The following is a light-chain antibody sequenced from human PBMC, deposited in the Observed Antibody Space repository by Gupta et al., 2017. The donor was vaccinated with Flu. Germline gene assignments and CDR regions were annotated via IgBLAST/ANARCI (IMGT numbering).Light chain of an antibody. CDR2: AAS. V-gene: IGKV1-12*01. CDR3: QRTDNFPWT. CDR1: QGISAW. Sequence: GDTVPITCRASQGISAWLAWYQQKPGKAPKLLTSAASSLESGVPTRFSGSGSGTDFTLTISRLQPEDFATYYCQRTDNFPWTFGQGTKVEIK. J-gene: IGKJ1*01.